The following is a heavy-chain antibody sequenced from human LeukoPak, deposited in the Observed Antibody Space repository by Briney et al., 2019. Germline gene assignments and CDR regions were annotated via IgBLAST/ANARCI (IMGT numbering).Heavy chain of an antibody. D-gene: IGHD3-3*01. J-gene: IGHJ3*02. Sequence: GGSLRLSCAASGFTSSSYAMSWVRQAPGKGLEWVSAISGSGGSTYYADSVKGRFTISRDNSKNTLYLQMNSLRAEDTAVYYCAKDRMGYDFWSGYSDAFDIWGQGTMVTVSS. CDR3: AKDRMGYDFWSGYSDAFDI. V-gene: IGHV3-23*01. CDR1: GFTSSSYA. CDR2: ISGSGGST.